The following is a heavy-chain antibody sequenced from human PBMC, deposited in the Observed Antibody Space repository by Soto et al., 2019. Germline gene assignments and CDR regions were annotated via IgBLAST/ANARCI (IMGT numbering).Heavy chain of an antibody. V-gene: IGHV3-23*01. CDR2: IIDSGAST. CDR1: GFTFSSCA. CDR3: AKGRSYYYYYGVDV. J-gene: IGHJ6*02. Sequence: GGSLRLSCAASGFTFSSCAMGWVRQVPGKGLEWVSDIIDSGASTYYADSVKGRFTISRDNSKSTLYLQMNSLRAEDTALYYCAKGRSYYYYYGVDVWGQGNTVTVSS.